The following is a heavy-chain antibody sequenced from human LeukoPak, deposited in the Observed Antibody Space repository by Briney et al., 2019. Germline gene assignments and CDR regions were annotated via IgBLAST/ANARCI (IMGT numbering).Heavy chain of an antibody. CDR1: GGSTSSYY. V-gene: IGHV4-4*07. D-gene: IGHD1-14*01. Sequence: SETLSLTCTVSGGSTSSYYWSWIRQPAGKGLEWIGRIDTSGRTNYNPSLKSRVTMSVDTSKNQFSLKLSSVTAADTAVYYCASTRSHTYWYFDLWGRGTLVTVSS. CDR2: IDTSGRT. J-gene: IGHJ2*01. CDR3: ASTRSHTYWYFDL.